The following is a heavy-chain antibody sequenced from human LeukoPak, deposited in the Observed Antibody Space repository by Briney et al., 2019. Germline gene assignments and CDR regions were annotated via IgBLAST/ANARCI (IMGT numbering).Heavy chain of an antibody. D-gene: IGHD3-9*01. CDR2: ISGSGGST. J-gene: IGHJ4*02. V-gene: IGHV3-23*01. CDR1: GFTFSSYA. CDR3: AKLIRYYDILSPPEY. Sequence: GGSLRLSCAASGFTFSSYAMSWVRQAPGKGLEWVSAISGSGGSTYYADSVKGRFTISRDNSKNTLYLQMNSLRAGDTAVYYCAKLIRYYDILSPPEYWGQGTLVTVSS.